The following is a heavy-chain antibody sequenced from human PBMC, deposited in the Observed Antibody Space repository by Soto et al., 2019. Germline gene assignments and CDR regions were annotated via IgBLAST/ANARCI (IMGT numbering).Heavy chain of an antibody. CDR3: ACVADYGDFNDY. CDR1: GGSFSGYY. CDR2: INHSGST. J-gene: IGHJ4*02. V-gene: IGHV4-34*01. D-gene: IGHD4-17*01. Sequence: SETLSLTCAVYGGSFSGYYWSWIRQPPGKGLEWIGEINHSGSTNYNPSLKSRVTISVDTSKNQFSLKLSSVTAADTAVYYFACVADYGDFNDYCGQGSLVTVSA.